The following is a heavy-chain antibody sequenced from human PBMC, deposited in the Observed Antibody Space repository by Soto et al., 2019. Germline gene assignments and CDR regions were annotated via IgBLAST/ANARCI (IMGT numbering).Heavy chain of an antibody. D-gene: IGHD3-16*01. CDR1: GFPFSSYG. Sequence: GGSLRLSCAASGFPFSSYGMHWVRQAPGKGLEWVAVISYDGSNKYYADSVKGRFTISRDNSKNTLYLQMNSLRAEDTAVYYCAKDAAGPGGLRTAYYYYYGMDVWGQGTTVTVSS. V-gene: IGHV3-30*18. J-gene: IGHJ6*02. CDR2: ISYDGSNK. CDR3: AKDAAGPGGLRTAYYYYYGMDV.